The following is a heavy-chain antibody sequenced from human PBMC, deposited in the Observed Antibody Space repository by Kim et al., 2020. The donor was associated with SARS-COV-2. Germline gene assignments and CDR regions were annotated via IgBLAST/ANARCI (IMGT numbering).Heavy chain of an antibody. CDR3: ARASTGYYLLDYYYGMDV. V-gene: IGHV3-11*06. Sequence: KGRFTIARDNAKNSLYLQMNSLRAEDTAVYYCARASTGYYLLDYYYGMDVWGQGTTVTVSS. J-gene: IGHJ6*02. D-gene: IGHD3-9*01.